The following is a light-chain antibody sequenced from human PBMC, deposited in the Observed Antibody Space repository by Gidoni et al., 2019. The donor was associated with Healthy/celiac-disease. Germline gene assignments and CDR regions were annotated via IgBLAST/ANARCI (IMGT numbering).Light chain of an antibody. CDR1: QSRLHSNGYNC. CDR3: MQALRTPQYT. Sequence: DIVMTQSQLSLPVTPGEPASIPCRSSQSRLHSNGYNCLHWYLQKPGQSPQLLIYLGSNRASGVPDRFSGRGSGTDVTLKISRVEAEDVGVYYCMQALRTPQYTFXQXTKLXIK. V-gene: IGKV2-28*01. CDR2: LGS. J-gene: IGKJ2*01.